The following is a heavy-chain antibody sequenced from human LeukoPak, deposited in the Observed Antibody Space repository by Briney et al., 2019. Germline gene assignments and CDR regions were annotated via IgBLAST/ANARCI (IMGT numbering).Heavy chain of an antibody. CDR1: GFPFRSYA. V-gene: IGHV3-30*02. D-gene: IGHD3-10*01. Sequence: GGSLRLSCAASGFPFRSYAMHWVRQAPGKGLEWVAFIRYDASYKYYADSVKGRFTISRDNAKNSLYLQMNSLRAEDTAVYYCARAYYYGSGSYPVDYWGQGTLVTVSS. CDR3: ARAYYYGSGSYPVDY. CDR2: IRYDASYK. J-gene: IGHJ4*02.